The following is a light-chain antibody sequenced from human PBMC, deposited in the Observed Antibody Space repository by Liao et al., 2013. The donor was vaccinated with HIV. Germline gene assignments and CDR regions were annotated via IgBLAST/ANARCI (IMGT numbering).Light chain of an antibody. CDR3: QAWDSTTVI. CDR2: QDA. J-gene: IGLJ2*01. V-gene: IGLV3-1*01. Sequence: SYELTQPPSVSVSPGQTASITCSGDNLGEKYVCWYHQKPGRSPMLVMYQDAKRPSDISERFSGFNSGNTATLTISGTQPVDEADYYCQAWDSTTVIFGGGTKLTVL. CDR1: NLGEKY.